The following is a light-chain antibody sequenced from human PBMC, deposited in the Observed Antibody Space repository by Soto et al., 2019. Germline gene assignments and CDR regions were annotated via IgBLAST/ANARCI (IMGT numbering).Light chain of an antibody. CDR3: SSYTSSSTPFL. J-gene: IGLJ1*01. Sequence: QSVLTQPASVSGSPGQSITISCTGTSSDVGGYNYVSWYQQHPGKAPKLMIYDVSNRPSGVSNRFSGSKSGNTASLTISRLQAEDEADYYCSSYTSSSTPFLFGTGTKVTVL. CDR2: DVS. CDR1: SSDVGGYNY. V-gene: IGLV2-14*01.